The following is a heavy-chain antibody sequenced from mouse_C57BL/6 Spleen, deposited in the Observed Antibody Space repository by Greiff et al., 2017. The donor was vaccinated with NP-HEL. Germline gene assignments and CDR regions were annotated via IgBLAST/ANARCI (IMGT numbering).Heavy chain of an antibody. CDR3: ARGGGRGYAMDY. V-gene: IGHV5-17*01. CDR1: GFTFSDYG. Sequence: EVKLQESGGGLVKPGGSLKLSCAASGFTFSDYGMHWVRQAPEKGLEWVAYISSGSSTIYYADTVKGRFTISRDNAKNTLFLQMTSLRSEDTAMYYCARGGGRGYAMDYWGQGTSVTVSS. CDR2: ISSGSSTI. J-gene: IGHJ4*01. D-gene: IGHD3-3*01.